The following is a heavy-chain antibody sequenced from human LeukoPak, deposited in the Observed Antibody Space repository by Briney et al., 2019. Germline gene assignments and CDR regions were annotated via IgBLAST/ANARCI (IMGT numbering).Heavy chain of an antibody. D-gene: IGHD6-19*01. V-gene: IGHV4-61*01. CDR3: ARVTHSSGWLRALYYYGMDV. J-gene: IGHJ6*02. CDR1: GGSVSSGSYY. Sequence: SETLSLTCTVSGGSVSSGSYYWSWIRQPPGKGLEWIGYIYYSGSTNYNPSLKSRVTISVDTSKNQFSLKLSSVTAADTAVYYCARVTHSSGWLRALYYYGMDVWGQGTTVTVSS. CDR2: IYYSGST.